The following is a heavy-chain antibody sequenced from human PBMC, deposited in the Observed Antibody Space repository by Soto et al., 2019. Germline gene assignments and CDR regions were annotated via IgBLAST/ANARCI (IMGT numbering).Heavy chain of an antibody. CDR3: ARWGDIVVVVAATPGDYYYYYYGMDV. Sequence: SETLSLTCAVSGGSISSSNWWSWVRQPPGKGLEWIGEIYHSGSTNYNPSLKSRVTISVDKSKNQFSLKLSSVTAADTAVYYCARWGDIVVVVAATPGDYYYYYYGMDVWGQGTTVTVSS. CDR2: IYHSGST. V-gene: IGHV4-4*02. J-gene: IGHJ6*02. D-gene: IGHD2-15*01. CDR1: GGSISSSNW.